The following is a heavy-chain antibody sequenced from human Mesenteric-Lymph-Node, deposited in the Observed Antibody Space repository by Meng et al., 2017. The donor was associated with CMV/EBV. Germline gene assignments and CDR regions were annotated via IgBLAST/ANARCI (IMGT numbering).Heavy chain of an antibody. CDR3: ARDPIVATRTFDY. Sequence: GESLKISCAASGFTFSSYAMSWVRQAPGKGLEWVSAISGSGGSTYYADSVKGRFTISRDNSKNTLYLQMNSLRAEDTAVYYCARDPIVATRTFDYWGQGTLVTVSS. J-gene: IGHJ4*02. D-gene: IGHD5-12*01. V-gene: IGHV3-23*01. CDR2: ISGSGGST. CDR1: GFTFSSYA.